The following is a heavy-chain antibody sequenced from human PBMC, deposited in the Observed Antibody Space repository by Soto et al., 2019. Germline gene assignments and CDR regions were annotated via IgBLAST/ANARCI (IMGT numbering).Heavy chain of an antibody. CDR2: IDPSDSYT. CDR1: GYSFTSYW. CDR3: ARGAHGDCACAFDI. Sequence: GESLKISCNGSGYSFTSYWISWVRQMPGKGLEWMGRIDPSDSYTNYSPSFQGHVTISADKSISTAYLEWSSLKASDTAMSYRARGAHGDCACAFDICGQGTMVTVSS. V-gene: IGHV5-10-1*01. J-gene: IGHJ3*02. D-gene: IGHD2-21*02.